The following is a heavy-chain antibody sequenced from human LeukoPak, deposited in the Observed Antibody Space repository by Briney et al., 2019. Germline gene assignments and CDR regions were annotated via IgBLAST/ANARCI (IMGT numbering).Heavy chain of an antibody. CDR2: FDPEDGET. J-gene: IGHJ4*02. D-gene: IGHD3-3*01. V-gene: IGHV1-24*01. CDR3: VTGLTTPSTYFDY. CDR1: GYTLTELS. Sequence: ASVKVSCKVSGYTLTELSMHWVRQAPGKGLEWMGGFDPEDGETIYAQKFQGRVTMTEDTSTDTAYMELSSLRSEDTAVYYCVTGLTTPSTYFDYWGQGTLVTVSS.